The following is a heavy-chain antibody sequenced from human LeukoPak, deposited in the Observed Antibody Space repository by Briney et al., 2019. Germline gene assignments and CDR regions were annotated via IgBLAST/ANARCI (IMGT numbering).Heavy chain of an antibody. D-gene: IGHD2-21*01. V-gene: IGHV1-8*01. CDR1: GYTFTSYD. CDR2: MNPNSGNT. Sequence: ASVKVSCKXSGYTFTSYDINWVRQATGQGLEWMGRMNPNSGNTGYAQKFQGRVTMTRNTSISTAYMELSSLRSEDTAVYYCARDWGAGYCGGDCDAFDIWGQGTMVTVSS. J-gene: IGHJ3*02. CDR3: ARDWGAGYCGGDCDAFDI.